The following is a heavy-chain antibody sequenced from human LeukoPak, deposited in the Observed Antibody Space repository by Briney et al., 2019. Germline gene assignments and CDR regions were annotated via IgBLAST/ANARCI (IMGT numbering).Heavy chain of an antibody. V-gene: IGHV1-69*06. D-gene: IGHD5-12*01. CDR1: GGTFNSYA. CDR3: ATHSPEWRYSGYYNYYYIDV. CDR2: IIPIFDTT. Sequence: SVKVSCKASGGTFNSYAISWVRQAPGQGLEWMGGIIPIFDTTNYAQKFQGRVTMTEDTSTDTAYMELSSLRSEDTAVYYCATHSPEWRYSGYYNYYYIDVWGKGTTVTVSS. J-gene: IGHJ6*03.